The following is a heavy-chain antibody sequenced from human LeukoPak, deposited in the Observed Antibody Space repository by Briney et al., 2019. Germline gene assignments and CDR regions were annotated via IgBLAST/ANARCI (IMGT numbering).Heavy chain of an antibody. CDR1: GGSFSGYY. Sequence: SETLSLTCAVYGGSFSGYYWSWIRQPPGKGLEWIGEINHSGSTNYNPSLKSRVTISVDTSRNQFSLKLSSVTAADTAVYYCARGASWFDPWGQGTLVTVSS. CDR2: INHSGST. V-gene: IGHV4-34*01. J-gene: IGHJ5*02. CDR3: ARGASWFDP.